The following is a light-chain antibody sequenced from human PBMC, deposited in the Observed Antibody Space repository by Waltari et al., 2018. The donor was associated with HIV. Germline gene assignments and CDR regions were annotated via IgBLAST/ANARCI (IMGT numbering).Light chain of an antibody. Sequence: AIRMTQSPSSFSASTGDRVTITFRASQGISSYLAWYQQKPGKAPKLLIYAASTLQSGVPSRFSCSGSGTDFTLTISCLQSEDFATYYCQQYYSYPLTFGQGTNVEIK. CDR2: AAS. CDR3: QQYYSYPLT. CDR1: QGISSY. V-gene: IGKV1-8*01. J-gene: IGKJ1*01.